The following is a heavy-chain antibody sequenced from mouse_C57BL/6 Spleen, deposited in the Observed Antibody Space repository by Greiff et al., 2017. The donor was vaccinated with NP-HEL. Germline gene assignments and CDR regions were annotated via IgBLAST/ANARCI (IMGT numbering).Heavy chain of an antibody. J-gene: IGHJ2*01. CDR1: GYTFTDYN. D-gene: IGHD2-1*01. CDR3: AREGVYGNPYFDY. Sequence: EVQLVESGPELVKPGASVKMSCKASGYTFTDYNMHWVKQSHGKSLEWIGYINPNNGGTSYNQKFKGKATLTVNKSSSTAYMELRSLTSEDSAVYYCAREGVYGNPYFDYWGQGTTLTVSS. V-gene: IGHV1-22*01. CDR2: INPNNGGT.